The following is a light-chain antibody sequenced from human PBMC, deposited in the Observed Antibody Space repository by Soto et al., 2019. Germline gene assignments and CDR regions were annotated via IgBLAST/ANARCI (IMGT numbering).Light chain of an antibody. Sequence: DIQMTQSPSSLSASVGDRVTITCRASQGISNYLAWYQQKPGKVPKLLIYAASTLQSGVPSRFSGSGSGTDFTLTISSLQPEDVAAHYCQKYNSAGWTFGQGTKVEIK. CDR1: QGISNY. J-gene: IGKJ1*01. V-gene: IGKV1-27*01. CDR2: AAS. CDR3: QKYNSAGWT.